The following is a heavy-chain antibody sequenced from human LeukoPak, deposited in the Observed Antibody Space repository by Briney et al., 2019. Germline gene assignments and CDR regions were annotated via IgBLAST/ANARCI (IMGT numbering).Heavy chain of an antibody. J-gene: IGHJ3*02. CDR3: AREASRDGYNDAFDI. D-gene: IGHD5-24*01. V-gene: IGHV3-53*01. CDR1: GFTVSTNY. Sequence: GGSLRLSCAASGFTVSTNYMSWVRQAPGMGLEWVSVIYSGGSTKYADSVKGRFTISRDNSKNTLYLQMNSLRAEDTAVYYCAREASRDGYNDAFDIWGQGTVVTVSS. CDR2: IYSGGST.